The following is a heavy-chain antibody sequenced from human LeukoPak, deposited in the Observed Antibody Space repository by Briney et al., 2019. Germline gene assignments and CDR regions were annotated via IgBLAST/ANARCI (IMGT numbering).Heavy chain of an antibody. CDR2: IKQDGSEK. D-gene: IGHD3-22*01. CDR3: ARSFFGPLWDSSGYYSSFDY. J-gene: IGHJ4*02. CDR1: GFTFSSYG. V-gene: IGHV3-7*01. Sequence: GGSLRLSCAASGFTFSSYGMSWVRQAPGKGREWVANIKQDGSEKYYVDSVKGRFTISRDKAKNSVYVKMNSLRAEDTAVYYCARSFFGPLWDSSGYYSSFDYWGQGTLVTVSS.